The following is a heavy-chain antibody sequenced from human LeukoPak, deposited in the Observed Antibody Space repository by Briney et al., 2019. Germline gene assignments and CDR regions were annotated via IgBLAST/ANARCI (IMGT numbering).Heavy chain of an antibody. CDR1: GFAFGSYA. CDR3: AKEYSGYDFDY. Sequence: PGGSLRLSCEASGFAFGSYAMYWVRQAPGKGLEWVAATSGSGGNTYYADSVKGRFTISRDNSKNTLYLQMNSLRAEDTAVYYCAKEYSGYDFDYWGQGTLVTVSS. CDR2: TSGSGGNT. J-gene: IGHJ4*02. D-gene: IGHD5-12*01. V-gene: IGHV3-23*01.